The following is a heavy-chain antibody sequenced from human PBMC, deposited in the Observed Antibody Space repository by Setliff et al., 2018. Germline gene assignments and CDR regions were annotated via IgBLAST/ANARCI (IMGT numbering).Heavy chain of an antibody. CDR3: ARDGGLWFGDQHLDY. V-gene: IGHV4-59*11. J-gene: IGHJ4*02. CDR1: GGSISSHY. CDR2: IYYSGST. Sequence: PSETLSLTCTVSGGSISSHYWSWIRQPPGKGLEWIGSIYYSGSTNYNPSLKSRVTISVDTSKNQFSLKLSSVTAADTAVYYCARDGGLWFGDQHLDYWGQGTLVTVSS. D-gene: IGHD3-10*01.